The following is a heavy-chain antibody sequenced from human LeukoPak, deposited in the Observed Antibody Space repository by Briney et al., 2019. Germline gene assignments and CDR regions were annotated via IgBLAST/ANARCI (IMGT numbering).Heavy chain of an antibody. CDR1: GGSTRSGGYY. CDR2: IYYGGST. J-gene: IGHJ4*02. D-gene: IGHD2-2*01. V-gene: IGHV4-31*03. Sequence: SETLSLTCTVSGGSTRSGGYYSSWIPQHPGKGLAWLGYIYYGGSTYYNPSLKSRVTISVDTSKTQFSLKLSSVTAADTAVYYCARGGAAMGRVYFDYWGQGTLVTVSS. CDR3: ARGGAAMGRVYFDY.